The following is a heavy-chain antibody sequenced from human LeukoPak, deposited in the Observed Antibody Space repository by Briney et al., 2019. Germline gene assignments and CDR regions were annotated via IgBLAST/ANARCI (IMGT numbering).Heavy chain of an antibody. CDR2: INHSGST. Sequence: SETLSLTCAVYGGSFSGYYWSWIRQPPGKRLEWIGEINHSGSTNYNPSLKSRVTISVDTSKNQFSLKLSSVTAADTAVYYCARPYYGSGSHYNPTGGDWFDPWGQGTLVTVSS. CDR3: ARPYYGSGSHYNPTGGDWFDP. V-gene: IGHV4-34*01. CDR1: GGSFSGYY. D-gene: IGHD3-10*01. J-gene: IGHJ5*02.